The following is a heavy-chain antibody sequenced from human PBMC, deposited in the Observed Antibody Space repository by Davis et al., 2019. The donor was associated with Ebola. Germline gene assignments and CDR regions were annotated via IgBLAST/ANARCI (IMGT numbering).Heavy chain of an antibody. Sequence: SVKVSCKASGGTFSSYAISWVRQAPGQGLEWMGGIIPIFGTANYAQKFQGRVTITADKSTSTAYMELSSLRSEDTAVYYCARDEGAAAGTFLVLDYYGMDVWGQGTTVTVSS. J-gene: IGHJ6*02. CDR3: ARDEGAAAGTFLVLDYYGMDV. D-gene: IGHD6-13*01. V-gene: IGHV1-69*06. CDR2: IIPIFGTA. CDR1: GGTFSSYA.